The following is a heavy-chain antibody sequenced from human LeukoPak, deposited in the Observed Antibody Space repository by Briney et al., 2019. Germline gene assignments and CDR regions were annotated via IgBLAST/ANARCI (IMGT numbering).Heavy chain of an antibody. Sequence: QPGGSLRLSCAASGFTFSSYAMSWVRQAPGRGLGWVSAISGSGGSTYYADSVKGRFTISRDNSKNTLYLQMNSLRAEDTAVYYCAKGYGSGPLGYWGQGTLVTVSS. V-gene: IGHV3-23*01. CDR3: AKGYGSGPLGY. CDR2: ISGSGGST. J-gene: IGHJ4*02. D-gene: IGHD3-10*01. CDR1: GFTFSSYA.